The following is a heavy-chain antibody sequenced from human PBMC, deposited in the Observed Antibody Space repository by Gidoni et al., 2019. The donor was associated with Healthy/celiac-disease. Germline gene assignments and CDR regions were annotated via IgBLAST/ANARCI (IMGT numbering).Heavy chain of an antibody. CDR2: INPNSGGT. D-gene: IGHD6-13*01. J-gene: IGHJ6*03. Sequence: QVQLVQSGAEVKKPGASVKVSCKASGYTFTGYYMHWVRQAPGQGLEWMGWINPNSGGTNYAQKFQGWVTMTRDTSISTAYMELSRLRSDDTAVYYCARAVAAGQGGGYYYYMDVWGKGTTVTVSS. CDR3: ARAVAAGQGGGYYYYMDV. CDR1: GYTFTGYY. V-gene: IGHV1-2*04.